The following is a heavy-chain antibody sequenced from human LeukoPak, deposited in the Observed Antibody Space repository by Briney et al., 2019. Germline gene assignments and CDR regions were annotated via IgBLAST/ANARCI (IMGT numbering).Heavy chain of an antibody. CDR3: ARGDSSAFDI. Sequence: GGSLRLSCAASGFXFSSYRVNWVRQAPGKGLEWVASIKQGESERYYVDSVNGRFTISRDNAKNSLYLQMNSLRVEDTAVYYCARGDSSAFDIWGQGTMVTVSS. D-gene: IGHD3-22*01. V-gene: IGHV3-7*04. CDR1: GFXFSSYR. J-gene: IGHJ3*02. CDR2: IKQGESER.